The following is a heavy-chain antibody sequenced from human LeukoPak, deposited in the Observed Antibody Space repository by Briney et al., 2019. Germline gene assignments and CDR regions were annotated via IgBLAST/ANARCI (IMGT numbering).Heavy chain of an antibody. D-gene: IGHD3-22*01. CDR2: IRSKAYGGTT. V-gene: IGHV3-49*03. CDR1: GFTFGDYA. CDR3: ARAYYDNSGYYYVYFDY. J-gene: IGHJ4*02. Sequence: GGSLRLSCTASGFTFGDYAMSWFRQAPGKGLEWVGFIRSKAYGGTTEYAASVKGRFTISRDDSKSIAYLQMNSLRAEDTAVYHCARAYYDNSGYYYVYFDYWGQGTLVTVSS.